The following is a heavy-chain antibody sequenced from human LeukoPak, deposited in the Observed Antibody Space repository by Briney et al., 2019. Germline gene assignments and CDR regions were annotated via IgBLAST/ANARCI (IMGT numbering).Heavy chain of an antibody. CDR1: GYTFTGYY. V-gene: IGHV1-2*02. CDR2: INPNSGGT. CDR3: ARGGSSSGWSRYFDY. Sequence: ASVKVSCKASGYTFTGYYMHWVRQAPGQGLEWMGWINPNSGGTNYAQKFQGRVTMTRDTSISTAYMELSRLRSDDTAVYYCARGGSSSGWSRYFDYWGQGTLVTVSS. J-gene: IGHJ4*02. D-gene: IGHD6-19*01.